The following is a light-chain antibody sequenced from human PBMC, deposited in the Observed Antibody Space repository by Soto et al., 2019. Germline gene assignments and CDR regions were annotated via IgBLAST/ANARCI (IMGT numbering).Light chain of an antibody. J-gene: IGKJ1*01. Sequence: DVQMTQSPSSLSASVGDIVTITCRASQTINSYLNWYQQKPGKAPKLLIYAASSLKSGVPSRFSGSGSGTYFTLTISNLQPEDFATYYCQQSYSTFKTCGQGTKVESK. CDR3: QQSYSTFKT. CDR1: QTINSY. CDR2: AAS. V-gene: IGKV1-39*01.